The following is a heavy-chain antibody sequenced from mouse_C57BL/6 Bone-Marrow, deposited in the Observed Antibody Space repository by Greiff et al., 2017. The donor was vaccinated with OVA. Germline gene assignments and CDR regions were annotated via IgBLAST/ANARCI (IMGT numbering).Heavy chain of an antibody. V-gene: IGHV1-81*01. D-gene: IGHD2-1*01. J-gene: IGHJ2*01. Sequence: QVQLQQSGAELARPGASVKLSCKASGYTFTSYGISWVKQRTGQGLEWIGEIYPRSGNTYYNEKFKGKATLTADKSSSTAYMELRSLTSEDSAVYFCARDQIFYGNYGFDDWGQGTTLTGSS. CDR3: ARDQIFYGNYGFDD. CDR1: GYTFTSYG. CDR2: IYPRSGNT.